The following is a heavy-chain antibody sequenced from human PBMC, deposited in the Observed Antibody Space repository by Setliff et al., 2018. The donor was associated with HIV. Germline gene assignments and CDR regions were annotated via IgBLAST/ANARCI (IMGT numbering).Heavy chain of an antibody. Sequence: PGESLKISCKGXGYSFSTYWIGWVRQMPGKGLEWMGLIYPGDSDTTYSPSFQGQVTISADKSISTAYLQWSSLKASDTAMYYCARHTRQLEFLEWLSPHYYHYYYMDVWGQGTXXTVSS. CDR1: GYSFSTYW. D-gene: IGHD3-3*01. CDR2: IYPGDSDT. J-gene: IGHJ6*03. CDR3: ARHTRQLEFLEWLSPHYYHYYYMDV. V-gene: IGHV5-51*01.